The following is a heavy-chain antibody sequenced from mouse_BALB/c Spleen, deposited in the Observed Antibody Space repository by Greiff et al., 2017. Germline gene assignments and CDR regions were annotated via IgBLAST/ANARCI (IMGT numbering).Heavy chain of an antibody. CDR1: GFNIKDTS. D-gene: IGHD1-1*01. V-gene: IGHV14-3*02. CDR2: IDPANGNT. Sequence: EVQLQQSGAELVKPGASVKLSCTASGFNIKDTSMHWVKQRPEQGLEWIGRIDPANGNTKYDPKFQGKATITADTSSNTAYLQLSSLTSEDTAVYYCASSVRAWFAYWGQGTLVTVSA. J-gene: IGHJ3*01. CDR3: ASSVRAWFAY.